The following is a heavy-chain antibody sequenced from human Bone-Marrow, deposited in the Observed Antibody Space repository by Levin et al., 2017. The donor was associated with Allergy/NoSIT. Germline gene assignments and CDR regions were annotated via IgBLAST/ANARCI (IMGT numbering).Heavy chain of an antibody. CDR2: ISGTGRHI. CDR1: GCNFASYG. D-gene: IGHD2-2*01. V-gene: IGHV3-21*01. J-gene: IGHJ4*02. CDR3: AKDEGPFSSSFAFDC. Sequence: LSLTCAASGCNFASYGMNWVRQAPGKGLEWVSSISGTGRHIYLADSLKGRLTISSDNAKNSLSLQMNNLRVEDTAVFYCAKDEGPFSSSFAFDCWGQGVLVTVSS.